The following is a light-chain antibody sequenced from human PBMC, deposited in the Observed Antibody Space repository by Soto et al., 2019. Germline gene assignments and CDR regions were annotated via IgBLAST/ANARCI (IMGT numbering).Light chain of an antibody. CDR1: SSNIGNNY. CDR2: DNN. Sequence: QSVLTQPPSVSAAPGQKVTISCSGSSSNIGNNYVSWYQQLPGTAPKLLIYDNNKRPSGIPDRFSGSKSGTSATLGITGLAPGDEADYYCGTWDSSPTAPVVFGTGTNVTVL. CDR3: GTWDSSPTAPVV. J-gene: IGLJ1*01. V-gene: IGLV1-51*01.